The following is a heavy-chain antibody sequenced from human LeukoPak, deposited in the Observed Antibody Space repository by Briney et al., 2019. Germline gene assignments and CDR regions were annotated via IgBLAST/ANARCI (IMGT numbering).Heavy chain of an antibody. J-gene: IGHJ6*02. V-gene: IGHV3-74*01. CDR1: GFTFSSYW. Sequence: PGGSLRLSCAASGFTFSSYWMHWVRQAPGKGLVWVSRINSDGSSTSYADSVKGRFTISRDNAKNTLYLQMNSLRAEDTAVYYCAREDAKMATNPDYYYYYGMDVWGQGTTVTVSS. D-gene: IGHD5-24*01. CDR2: INSDGSST. CDR3: AREDAKMATNPDYYYYYGMDV.